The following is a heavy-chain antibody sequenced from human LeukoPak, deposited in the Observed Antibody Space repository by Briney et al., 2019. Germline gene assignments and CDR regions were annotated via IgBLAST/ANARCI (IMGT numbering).Heavy chain of an antibody. CDR3: ASSVPAAIDYYYCYMDV. CDR2: IYTSGST. CDR1: GGSISSYY. D-gene: IGHD2-2*01. J-gene: IGHJ6*03. Sequence: SETLSLTCTVSGGSISSYYWSWIRQPPGKGLEWIGYIYTSGSTNYNPSLKSRVTISVDTSKNQFSLKLSSVTAADTAVYYCASSVPAAIDYYYCYMDVWGKGTTVTVSS. V-gene: IGHV4-4*09.